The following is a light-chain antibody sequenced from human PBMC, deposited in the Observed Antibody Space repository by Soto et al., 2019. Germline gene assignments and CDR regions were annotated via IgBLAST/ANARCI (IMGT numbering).Light chain of an antibody. CDR1: TSSIGSNF. CDR3: TTWDDTLDGVL. J-gene: IGLJ3*02. CDR2: RND. Sequence: QPVLTQPPSASGTPGQRVTIFCSGSTSSIGSNFVYWYQQVPGTAPKLLIYRNDQRPSGVPDRFSGSKSGTSASLAISGLRSEDEADYFCTTWDDTLDGVLFGGGTQLTVL. V-gene: IGLV1-47*01.